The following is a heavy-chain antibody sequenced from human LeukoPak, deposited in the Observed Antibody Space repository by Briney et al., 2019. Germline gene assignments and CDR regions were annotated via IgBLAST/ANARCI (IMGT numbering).Heavy chain of an antibody. Sequence: SETLSLTCTDSGGSASNYYWSWIRQSPGKGLEWIGYIYYTETSYNPSLKSRVTISADTSKNQFSLKLYSVTAADTAVYYCATRRLGNDYWGQGTLVTVSS. CDR2: IYYTET. D-gene: IGHD7-27*01. CDR3: ATRRLGNDY. V-gene: IGHV4-59*02. CDR1: GGSASNYY. J-gene: IGHJ4*02.